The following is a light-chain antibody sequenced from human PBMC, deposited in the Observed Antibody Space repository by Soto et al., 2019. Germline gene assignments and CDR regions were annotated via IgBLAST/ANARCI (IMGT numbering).Light chain of an antibody. CDR1: SSDVGGYNF. Sequence: QSALTQPPSASGSPGQSVTISCTGASSDVGGYNFVSWYQQRPGKAPKVIIYEVSKRPSGVPDRFSGSKSGNTASLTVSGLKADDEADYYCSSYAGSHYVFGTVTKVTVL. V-gene: IGLV2-8*01. J-gene: IGLJ1*01. CDR3: SSYAGSHYV. CDR2: EVS.